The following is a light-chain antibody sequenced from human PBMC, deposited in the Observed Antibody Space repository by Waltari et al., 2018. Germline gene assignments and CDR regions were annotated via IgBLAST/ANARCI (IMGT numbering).Light chain of an antibody. CDR2: GAS. J-gene: IGKJ1*01. CDR1: QGFRNS. CDR3: LQYDSYPRT. V-gene: IGKV1-16*01. Sequence: DIPMIHSPSSLSALVGDRVTIYCRASQGFRNSVDWFQQKPGKAPKALMYGASTLHSGVPSRFSGSGFGTDFTLTISGLQPEDLATYYCLQYDSYPRTFGQGTKVEIK.